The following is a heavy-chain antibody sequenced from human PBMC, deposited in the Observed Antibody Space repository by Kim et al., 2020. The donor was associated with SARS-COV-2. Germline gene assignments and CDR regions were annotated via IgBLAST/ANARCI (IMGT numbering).Heavy chain of an antibody. D-gene: IGHD1-1*01. CDR3: ARHGRSTTYSDY. J-gene: IGHJ4*02. Sequence: YTNPSLKSRVTISVDTSKNQFSLKLSSVTAADTAVYYCARHGRSTTYSDYWGQGTLVTVSS. V-gene: IGHV4-39*01.